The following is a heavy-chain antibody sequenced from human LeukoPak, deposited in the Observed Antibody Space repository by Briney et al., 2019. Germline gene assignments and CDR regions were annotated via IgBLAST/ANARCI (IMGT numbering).Heavy chain of an antibody. Sequence: GESLKISCKGSGYSFTSYWIGWVRQMPGKGLEWMGIIYPGDSDTRYSPSFQGQVTISADKSITTAYLQWSSLKASDTAIYYCARTYNWNAYYMDVWGKGTTVTVSS. CDR2: IYPGDSDT. CDR1: GYSFTSYW. V-gene: IGHV5-51*01. D-gene: IGHD1-20*01. J-gene: IGHJ6*03. CDR3: ARTYNWNAYYMDV.